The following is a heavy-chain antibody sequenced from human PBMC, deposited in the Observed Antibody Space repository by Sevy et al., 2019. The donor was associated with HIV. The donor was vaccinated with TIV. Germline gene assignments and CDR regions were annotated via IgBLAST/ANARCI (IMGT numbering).Heavy chain of an antibody. Sequence: GGSLRLSCAASGLIFSNFGVHWVRQIPGKGQESVATVSADGTYKYYEDSLKDRFTISRDNSRNTVDLQMSSLRPDVAGLYSCAPSGNLWPYNWFDPWGQGTLVTVSS. V-gene: IGHV3-30*03. CDR3: APSGNLWPYNWFDP. CDR1: GLIFSNFG. CDR2: VSADGTYK. J-gene: IGHJ5*02. D-gene: IGHD6-25*01.